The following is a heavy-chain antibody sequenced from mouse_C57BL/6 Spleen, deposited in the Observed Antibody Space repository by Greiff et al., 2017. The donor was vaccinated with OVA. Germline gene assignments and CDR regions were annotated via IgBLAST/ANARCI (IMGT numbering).Heavy chain of an antibody. CDR3: ARGLPCAY. V-gene: IGHV1-50*01. D-gene: IGHD2-2*01. J-gene: IGHJ3*01. CDR2: IDPYDSYT. Sequence: VQLQQPGAELVKPGASVKLSCKASGSTFTSYWMQWVKQRTGQGLEWIGEIDPYDSYTNYNQKVKGYATVTVDTSSSTANMQRSSLTSEDSAVYYCARGLPCAYWGQGTLVTVSA. CDR1: GSTFTSYW.